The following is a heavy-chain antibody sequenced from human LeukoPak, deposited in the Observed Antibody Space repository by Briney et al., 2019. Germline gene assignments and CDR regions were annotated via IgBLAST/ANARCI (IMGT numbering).Heavy chain of an antibody. J-gene: IGHJ4*02. CDR3: ARTYYDILTGYNPYFDY. CDR1: GFTFSTYE. D-gene: IGHD3-9*01. V-gene: IGHV3-48*03. Sequence: GGSLRLSCAASGFTFSTYEMDWVRQAPGKGLEWVSYIDSNTKSIQYADAVRGRFTISRDNAKNSLFLQMNSLRAEDTAVYYCARTYYDILTGYNPYFDYWGQGILVTVSS. CDR2: IDSNTKSI.